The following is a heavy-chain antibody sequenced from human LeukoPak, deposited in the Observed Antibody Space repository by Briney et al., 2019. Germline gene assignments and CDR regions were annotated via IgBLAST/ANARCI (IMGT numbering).Heavy chain of an antibody. D-gene: IGHD4-17*01. CDR1: GGSISSGGYY. V-gene: IGHV4-31*03. CDR3: ERDGDGDYADH. J-gene: IGHJ5*02. CDR2: IYYSGST. Sequence: SQTLSLTCTVSGGSISSGGYYWSWIRQHPGKGLEWIGYIYYSGSTYYNPSLKSRVTISVDTSKNQFSLKLSSVTAADTAVYYCERDGDGDYADHWGQGTLVTVSS.